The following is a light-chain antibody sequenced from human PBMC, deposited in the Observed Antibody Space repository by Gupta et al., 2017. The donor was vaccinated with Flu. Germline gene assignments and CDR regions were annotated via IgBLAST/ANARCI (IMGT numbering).Light chain of an antibody. CDR3: QQYGSSPPTWT. V-gene: IGKV3-20*01. CDR2: GAS. CDR1: QSVSSSY. Sequence: EIVLTQSPGTLSLSPGERATLSCRASQSVSSSYLAGYQQKPGQAPRLLIYGASNRATGIPDRFSGSESGTDFTLTITRLEPEDFAVYFCQQYGSSPPTWTFGQGTKVEIK. J-gene: IGKJ1*01.